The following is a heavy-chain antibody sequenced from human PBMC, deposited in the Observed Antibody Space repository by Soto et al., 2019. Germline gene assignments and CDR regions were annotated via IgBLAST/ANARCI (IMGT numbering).Heavy chain of an antibody. CDR1: GFSLANYP. D-gene: IGHD6-19*01. CDR3: AKGPHTNVGWPYYFES. J-gene: IGHJ4*02. Sequence: GSLRLYCVASGFSLANYPMNWVRQTPGKGLEWISYSSPRGDTIYYADSVEGRFTISRDNARNSLSLHMSSLRDEDSALYYCAKGPHTNVGWPYYFESWGQGVPVTVSS. V-gene: IGHV3-48*02. CDR2: SSPRGDTI.